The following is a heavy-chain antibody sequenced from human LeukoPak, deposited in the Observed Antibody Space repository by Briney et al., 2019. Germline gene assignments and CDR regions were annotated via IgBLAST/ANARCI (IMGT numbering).Heavy chain of an antibody. V-gene: IGHV5-51*01. CDR3: ARRRYDSSGYGYYFDY. J-gene: IGHJ4*02. D-gene: IGHD3-22*01. CDR2: IYPGDSDT. CDR1: GYSFTSYW. Sequence: GESLQISCKGSGYSFTSYWIGWVRQMPGKGLEWMGIIYPGDSDTRYSPSFQGQVTISADKSISTAYLQWSSLKASDTAMYYCARRRYDSSGYGYYFDYWGQGTLVTVSS.